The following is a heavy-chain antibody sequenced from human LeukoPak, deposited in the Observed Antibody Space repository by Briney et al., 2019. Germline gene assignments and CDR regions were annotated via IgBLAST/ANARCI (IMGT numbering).Heavy chain of an antibody. J-gene: IGHJ4*02. D-gene: IGHD6-13*01. Sequence: SETLSLTCTVSGGSISSSSYYWGWIRQPPGKGLEWIGSIYYSGSTYYNPSLKSRVTISVDTSKNQFSLKLSSVTAADPAVYYCARVYETRGYSSSWTFDYWGQGTLVTVSS. CDR3: ARVYETRGYSSSWTFDY. V-gene: IGHV4-39*07. CDR2: IYYSGST. CDR1: GGSISSSSYY.